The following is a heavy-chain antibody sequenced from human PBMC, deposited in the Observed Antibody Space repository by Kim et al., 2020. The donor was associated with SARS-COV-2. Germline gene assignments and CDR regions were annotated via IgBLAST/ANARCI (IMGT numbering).Heavy chain of an antibody. D-gene: IGHD3-22*01. CDR3: ARLRDYYDSSGFHFDY. V-gene: IGHV5-10-1*01. Sequence: GESLKISCKGSGYSFTSYWISWVRQMPGKGLEWMGRIDPSDSYTNYSPSFQGHVTISADKSISTAYLQWSSLKASYTAMYYCARLRDYYDSSGFHFDYWGQGTLIHVSS. J-gene: IGHJ4*02. CDR1: GYSFTSYW. CDR2: IDPSDSYT.